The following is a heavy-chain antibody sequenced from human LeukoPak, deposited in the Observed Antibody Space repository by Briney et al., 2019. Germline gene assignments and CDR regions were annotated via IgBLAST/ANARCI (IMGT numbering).Heavy chain of an antibody. CDR3: ARDVGGIDY. V-gene: IGHV3-66*01. J-gene: IGHJ4*02. CDR1: GFSVSGNY. Sequence: GRSLRLSCVASGFSVSGNYMSWVRQAPGKGLAWVSVVFSGGRTYYADSVKGRFTISRDNSKNILYLQMNSLRAEDTAVYYCARDVGGIDYWGQGTLVTVSS. CDR2: VFSGGRT. D-gene: IGHD3-16*01.